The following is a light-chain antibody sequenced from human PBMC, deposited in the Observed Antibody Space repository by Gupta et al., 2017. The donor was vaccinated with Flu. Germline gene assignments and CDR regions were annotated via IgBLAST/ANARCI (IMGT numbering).Light chain of an antibody. CDR1: QSVGKY. CDR3: RQYNNWPPWT. V-gene: IGKV3-15*01. Sequence: ERATLSCRASQSVGKYLAWYQQKPGQAPRLLIYDASSRATGIPARFSGSGSGTEFTLTINSLQSEDFAVYYCRQYNNWPPWTFGQGTEVEIK. CDR2: DAS. J-gene: IGKJ1*01.